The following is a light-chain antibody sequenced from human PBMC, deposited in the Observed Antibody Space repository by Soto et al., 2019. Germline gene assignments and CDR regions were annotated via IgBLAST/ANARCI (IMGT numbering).Light chain of an antibody. Sequence: QSALTQPASVSGSPGQSISISCTGPSSDVGDYISVSWFQQHPGKAPKLMIYEASERPSGVSDRFSGSKSGNTASLTISGLQAEDEADYFCCSYAGSSTYVFGTGTKVTVL. CDR1: SSDVGDYIS. CDR3: CSYAGSSTYV. CDR2: EAS. V-gene: IGLV2-23*01. J-gene: IGLJ1*01.